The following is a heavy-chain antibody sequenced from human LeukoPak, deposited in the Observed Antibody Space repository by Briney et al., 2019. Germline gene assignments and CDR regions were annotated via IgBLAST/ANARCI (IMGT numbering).Heavy chain of an antibody. CDR3: ARDGGYEDYYYYYYMDV. CDR1: GYTFTGYY. V-gene: IGHV1-2*02. D-gene: IGHD5-12*01. J-gene: IGHJ6*03. CDR2: INPNSGGT. Sequence: ASVKVSCKASGYTFTGYYMHWVRQAPGQGPEWMGWINPNSGGTNYAQKFQGRVTMTRDTSISTAYMELSRLRSDDTAVYYCARDGGYEDYYYYYYMDVWGKGTTVTISS.